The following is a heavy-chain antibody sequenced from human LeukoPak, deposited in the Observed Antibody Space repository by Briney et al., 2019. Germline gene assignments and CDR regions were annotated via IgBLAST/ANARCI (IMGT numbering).Heavy chain of an antibody. CDR1: GFTFSSYS. V-gene: IGHV3-21*01. Sequence: GGSLRLSCAASGFTFSSYSMNWVRQAPGKGLECVSSISSSSSYIYYADSVKGRFTISRDNAKNSLYLQMNSLRAEDTAVYYCARSTTVTNWFDPWGQGTLVTVSS. CDR3: ARSTTVTNWFDP. J-gene: IGHJ5*02. D-gene: IGHD4-17*01. CDR2: ISSSSSYI.